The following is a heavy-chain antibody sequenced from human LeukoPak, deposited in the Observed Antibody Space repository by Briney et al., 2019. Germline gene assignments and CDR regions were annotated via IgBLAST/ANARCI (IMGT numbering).Heavy chain of an antibody. CDR3: ARNSPRDIAGRQFLPGVLASLSQCDNCFDP. Sequence: ASVKVSCKASGYTFTNYGISWVRQAPGQGLEWMGWINTYNENTNYAQKFQGRVTMTTDTSTSTAYMELRSLRSDDTAVYYCARNSPRDIAGRQFLPGVLASLSQCDNCFDPWGQGTLVSVSS. D-gene: IGHD3-16*02. V-gene: IGHV1-18*04. CDR2: INTYNENT. J-gene: IGHJ5*02. CDR1: GYTFTNYG.